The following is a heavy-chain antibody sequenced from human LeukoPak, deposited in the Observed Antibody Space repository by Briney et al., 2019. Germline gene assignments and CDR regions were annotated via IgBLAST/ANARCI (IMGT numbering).Heavy chain of an antibody. CDR2: IYYSGRT. Sequence: SETLSLTCAVYGGSFSGYYWGWIRQPPGKGLEWIGSIYYSGRTYYNPSLKSRVTISVDTSKNQISLKLSSVTAADTAVYYCARSWWNYYDSIDPQRDYWGQGTLVTASS. CDR3: ARSWWNYYDSIDPQRDY. V-gene: IGHV4-34*01. J-gene: IGHJ4*02. D-gene: IGHD3-22*01. CDR1: GGSFSGYY.